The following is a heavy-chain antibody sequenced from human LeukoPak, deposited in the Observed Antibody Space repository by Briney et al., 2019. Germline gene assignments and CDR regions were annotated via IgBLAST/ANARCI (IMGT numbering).Heavy chain of an antibody. J-gene: IGHJ5*02. D-gene: IGHD6-19*01. CDR1: GFTFSSYW. V-gene: IGHV3-7*03. CDR2: IKQDGSEK. CDR3: AREALPLYSSGWYYWFDP. Sequence: HPGGSLRLSCAASGFTFSSYWMSWVRQAPGKGLEWVANIKQDGSEKYYVDSVKGRFTISRDNAKNSLYLQMNSLRAEDTAVYYCAREALPLYSSGWYYWFDPWGQGTLVTISS.